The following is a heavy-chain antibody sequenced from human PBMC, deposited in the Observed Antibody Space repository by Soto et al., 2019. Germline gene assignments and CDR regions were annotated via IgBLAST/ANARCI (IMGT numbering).Heavy chain of an antibody. CDR1: GFTVSDHY. J-gene: IGHJ4*02. CDR2: ISGSSRYT. V-gene: IGHV3-11*06. D-gene: IGHD6-19*01. CDR3: ARHTSGWHYYDY. Sequence: GGSLRLSCAVSGFTVSDHYMNWIRQASGKGLEWVSYISGSSRYTNFADSVKGRFTISRDNAKNSLYLQMNSLRAEDTAVYYCARHTSGWHYYDYWGQGTPVTVSS.